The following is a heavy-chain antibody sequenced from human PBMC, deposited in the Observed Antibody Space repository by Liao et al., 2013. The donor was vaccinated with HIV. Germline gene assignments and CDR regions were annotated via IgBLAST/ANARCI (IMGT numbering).Heavy chain of an antibody. V-gene: IGHV4-61*02. CDR1: GGSISSGSYY. CDR2: IYTSGST. CDR3: ARDGDWGSSFDY. J-gene: IGHJ4*02. D-gene: IGHD7-27*01. Sequence: QVQLQESGPGLVKPSQTLSLTCTVSGGSISSGSYYWSWIRQPAGKGLEWIGRIYTSGSTNYNPSLKSRVTMSVDTSKNQFSLKLSSVTAADTAVYYCARDGDWGSSFDYWGQGTLVTVSS.